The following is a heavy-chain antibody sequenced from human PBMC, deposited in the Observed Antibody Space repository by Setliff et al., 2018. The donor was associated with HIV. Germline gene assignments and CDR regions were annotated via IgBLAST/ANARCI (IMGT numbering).Heavy chain of an antibody. CDR2: TYYRSKWYN. D-gene: IGHD6-19*01. Sequence: SQTLSLTCVISGDSVSSNTAVWNWIRQSPSRGLEWLGRTYYRSKWYNDYAVSVKSRITISPDTSKNQFSLQLNSVTPEDTAVYYCARGSYGSVLLWGQGTLVTVSS. J-gene: IGHJ4*02. CDR1: GDSVSSNTAV. V-gene: IGHV6-1*01. CDR3: ARGSYGSVLL.